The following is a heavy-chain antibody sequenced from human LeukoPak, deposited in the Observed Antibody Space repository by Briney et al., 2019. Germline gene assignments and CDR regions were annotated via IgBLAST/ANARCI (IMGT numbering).Heavy chain of an antibody. D-gene: IGHD6-13*01. V-gene: IGHV4-59*01. CDR2: IYYSGST. CDR1: GGSISSYY. J-gene: IGHJ4*02. Sequence: PSETLSLTCTVSGGSISSYYWSWIRQPPGKGLEWIGYIYYSGSTNYNPSLKSRVTISVDTSKNQFSLKLSSVTAADTAVYYCXXXXXAXAGTSYYFDYWGQGTLVTVSS. CDR3: XXXXXAXAGTSYYFDY.